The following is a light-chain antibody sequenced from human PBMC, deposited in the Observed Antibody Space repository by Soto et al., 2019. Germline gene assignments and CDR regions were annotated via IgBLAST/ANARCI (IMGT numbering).Light chain of an antibody. J-gene: IGLJ3*02. CDR2: DVS. Sequence: QSALTQPASVSGSPGQSLTIPCTGSSGDVGSYHSVSWYQQHPGKAPKLIIFDVSNRPSGVSNRFSGSKSGNTASLTISGLQAEDEADYYCSSFTDTGTVMFGGGTKVTVL. CDR1: SGDVGSYHS. CDR3: SSFTDTGTVM. V-gene: IGLV2-14*03.